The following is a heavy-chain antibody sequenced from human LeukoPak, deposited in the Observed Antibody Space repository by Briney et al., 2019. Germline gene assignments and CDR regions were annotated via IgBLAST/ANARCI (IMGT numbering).Heavy chain of an antibody. J-gene: IGHJ6*02. Sequence: SETLSLTCAVYGGSFSGYYWSWIRQPPGKGLEWIGEINHSGSTNYNPSLKSRVTISVDTSKNQFSLKLSSVTAADTAVYYCARDRHSGAAAGTKYYYGMDVWGQGTTVTVSS. D-gene: IGHD6-13*01. CDR2: INHSGST. V-gene: IGHV4-34*01. CDR3: ARDRHSGAAAGTKYYYGMDV. CDR1: GGSFSGYY.